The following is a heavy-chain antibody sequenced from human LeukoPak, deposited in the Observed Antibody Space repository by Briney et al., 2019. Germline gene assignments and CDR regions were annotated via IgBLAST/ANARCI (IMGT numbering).Heavy chain of an antibody. Sequence: GGSLRLSCAASGFTFSSFAMSWARQAPGKGLEWVSAISGSGGATYYADSVKGRFTISRDNSKNTLYLQMNSLRAEDTAVYYCAKVSRGIVAAMDVWGKGTTVTVSS. CDR1: GFTFSSFA. CDR3: AKVSRGIVAAMDV. CDR2: ISGSGGAT. J-gene: IGHJ6*03. D-gene: IGHD6-25*01. V-gene: IGHV3-23*01.